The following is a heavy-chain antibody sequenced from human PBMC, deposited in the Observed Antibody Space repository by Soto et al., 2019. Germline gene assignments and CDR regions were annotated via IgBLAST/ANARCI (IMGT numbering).Heavy chain of an antibody. CDR3: AKDIMRVAGTNWFDP. CDR1: GFTFDDYA. V-gene: IGHV3-9*01. J-gene: IGHJ5*02. CDR2: ISWNSGSI. D-gene: IGHD6-19*01. Sequence: EVQLVESGGGLVQPGRSLRLSCAASGFTFDDYAMHWVRQAPGKGLEWVSGISWNSGSIGYADSVKGRFTISRDNAKNSLYLQMYSLRAEDTALYYCAKDIMRVAGTNWFDPWGQGTLVTVSS.